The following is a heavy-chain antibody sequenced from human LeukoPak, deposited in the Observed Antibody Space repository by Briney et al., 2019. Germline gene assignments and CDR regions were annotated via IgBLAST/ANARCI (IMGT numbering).Heavy chain of an antibody. Sequence: GGSLRLSCAASGFTFSSYAMSWVRQAPGKGLEWVSGISGSDGSTFYADSVKGRFTISRDNSKSTLFLQMNSLRAEDTAVYYCARGILYPAFYFDYWGQGTLVTVSS. CDR3: ARGILYPAFYFDY. CDR1: GFTFSSYA. V-gene: IGHV3-23*01. D-gene: IGHD3-3*02. J-gene: IGHJ4*02. CDR2: ISGSDGST.